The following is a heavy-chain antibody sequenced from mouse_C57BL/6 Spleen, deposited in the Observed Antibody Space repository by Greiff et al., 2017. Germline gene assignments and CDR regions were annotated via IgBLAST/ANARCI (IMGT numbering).Heavy chain of an antibody. D-gene: IGHD1-1*01. Sequence: QVQLKQPGTELVKPGASVKLSCKASGYTFTSYWMHWVKQRPGQGLEWIGNINPSNGGTNYNEKFKSKATLTVDKSSSTAYMQLSSLTSEDSAVYYCARSEFITTNWYFDVWGTGTTVTVSS. CDR2: INPSNGGT. J-gene: IGHJ1*03. CDR1: GYTFTSYW. V-gene: IGHV1-53*01. CDR3: ARSEFITTNWYFDV.